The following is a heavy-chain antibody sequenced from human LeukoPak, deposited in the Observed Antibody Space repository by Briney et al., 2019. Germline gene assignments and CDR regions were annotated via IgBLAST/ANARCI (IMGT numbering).Heavy chain of an antibody. V-gene: IGHV4-34*01. J-gene: IGHJ4*02. CDR2: INHSGST. Sequence: SETLSLTCAVYGGSFSGYYWSWIRQPPGKGLEWIGEINHSGSTNYNPSLKSRVTISVDTSKNQFSLKLSSVTAADTAVYYCARAPKSSYGGDNFGYWGQGTLVTVSS. CDR3: ARAPKSSYGGDNFGY. CDR1: GGSFSGYY. D-gene: IGHD4-23*01.